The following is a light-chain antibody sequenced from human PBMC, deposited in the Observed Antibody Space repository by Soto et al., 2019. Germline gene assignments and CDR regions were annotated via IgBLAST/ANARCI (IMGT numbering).Light chain of an antibody. Sequence: QTVVTQPPSASGTPGQRVTISCSGSSSNIGTNTVNWYQQLPGSAPQLLLYSTNQRPSGVPGRFPGSKSGTSASLAISGLQSDDEADYYCAAWDGSLNVVLFGGGTKLTVL. CDR2: STN. CDR1: SSNIGTNT. CDR3: AAWDGSLNVVL. V-gene: IGLV1-44*01. J-gene: IGLJ2*01.